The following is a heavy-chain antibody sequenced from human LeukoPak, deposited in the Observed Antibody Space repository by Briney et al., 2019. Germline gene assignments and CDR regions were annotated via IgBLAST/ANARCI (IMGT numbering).Heavy chain of an antibody. CDR1: GFTFSTYW. J-gene: IGHJ4*02. CDR2: IKQDGSEK. Sequence: GGSLRLSCTASGFTFSTYWMTWVRQAPGKGLEWVANIKQDGSEKYYADSVKGRFTISRDNTKNSVYLQMNSLRAEDTAVYYCAINHDYWGQGTLVTVSS. CDR3: AINHDY. V-gene: IGHV3-7*01.